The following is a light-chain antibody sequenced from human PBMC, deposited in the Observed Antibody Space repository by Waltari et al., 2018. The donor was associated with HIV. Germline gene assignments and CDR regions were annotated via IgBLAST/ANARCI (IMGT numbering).Light chain of an antibody. V-gene: IGLV1-44*01. J-gene: IGLJ2*01. CDR1: SSNIGSNT. CDR3: GTWDGSLSAVV. Sequence: QSVLTQPPSASGTPGQRVTMSCSGSSSNIGSNTVNWYQQLPGTAPKLLMYSNNQRPSGVPDRFSGSKSGTSASLAISGLQSEDEADYYCGTWDGSLSAVVFGGGTKLTVL. CDR2: SNN.